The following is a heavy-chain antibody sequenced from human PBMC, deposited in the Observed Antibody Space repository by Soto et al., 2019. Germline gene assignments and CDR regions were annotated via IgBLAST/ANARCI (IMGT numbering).Heavy chain of an antibody. J-gene: IGHJ4*02. CDR1: GYTFTNYG. V-gene: IGHV1-18*01. D-gene: IGHD4-17*01. CDR3: SRGTTVGFPFDS. Sequence: QVQLVQSGAEVKKPGASVKVSCKASGYTFTNYGFSWVRQAPGQGLEWMGWISAYNGNTNYAQNLQGRVTMTTDTSTSTVYMELRSLRSDDTAVYYCSRGTTVGFPFDSWGQGTLVTVSS. CDR2: ISAYNGNT.